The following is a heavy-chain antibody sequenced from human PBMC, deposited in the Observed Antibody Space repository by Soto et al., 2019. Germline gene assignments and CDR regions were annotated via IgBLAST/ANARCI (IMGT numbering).Heavy chain of an antibody. Sequence: EVQLWESGGGLVQPGGSLRLSCAASGSTFSSYAMSWVRQAPGKGLEWVSVISGSGDSTYYADSVKGRFTISRDKSKNTLDVQMNSLRAEDTAVYYCARELGYCSGGSCYMDGAFDFWGQGTMVTVSS. CDR1: GSTFSSYA. J-gene: IGHJ3*01. D-gene: IGHD2-15*01. CDR3: ARELGYCSGGSCYMDGAFDF. V-gene: IGHV3-23*01. CDR2: ISGSGDST.